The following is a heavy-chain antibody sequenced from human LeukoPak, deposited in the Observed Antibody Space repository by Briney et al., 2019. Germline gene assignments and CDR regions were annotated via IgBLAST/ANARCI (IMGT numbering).Heavy chain of an antibody. CDR2: IYYSGST. V-gene: IGHV4-39*07. Sequence: SETLSLTCTVSGGSIRSSSYYWSWIRQPPGKGLEWIGSIYYSGSTYYNPSLKSRVTISVDTSKNQFSLKLTSVTAADTAVYYCARQHWGSGYFDYWGQGTLVTVSS. D-gene: IGHD7-27*01. CDR3: ARQHWGSGYFDY. J-gene: IGHJ4*02. CDR1: GGSIRSSSYY.